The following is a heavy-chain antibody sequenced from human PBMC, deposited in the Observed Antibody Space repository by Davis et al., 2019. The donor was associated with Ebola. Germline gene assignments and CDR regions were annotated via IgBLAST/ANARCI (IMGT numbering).Heavy chain of an antibody. CDR3: ARLYSHDLGYYGMDV. V-gene: IGHV4-59*08. CDR2: IFYSGST. J-gene: IGHJ6*02. CDR1: GGSISSYY. Sequence: PGGSLRLSCTVSGGSISSYYWSWIRQPPGKRLEWIGYIFYSGSTNYNPSLKSRVTISVDTSKNQFSLKLSSVTAADTAVYYCARLYSHDLGYYGMDVWGQGTTVTVSS. D-gene: IGHD2-8*01.